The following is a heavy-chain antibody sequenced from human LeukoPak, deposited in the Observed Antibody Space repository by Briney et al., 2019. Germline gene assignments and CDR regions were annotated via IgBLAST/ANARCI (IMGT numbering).Heavy chain of an antibody. D-gene: IGHD3-10*01. Sequence: PGGSLRLSCAASGFAFSSYAIRWVRQAPGKGLEWVSSISSGGGRTYYAGSVKGRFTISRDNSKNTLYLQMDSLRAEDTAVYYCAKAPNYYGSGSYYNNWFDPWGQGTLVTVSS. CDR1: GFAFSSYA. CDR3: AKAPNYYGSGSYYNNWFDP. CDR2: ISSGGGRT. J-gene: IGHJ5*02. V-gene: IGHV3-23*01.